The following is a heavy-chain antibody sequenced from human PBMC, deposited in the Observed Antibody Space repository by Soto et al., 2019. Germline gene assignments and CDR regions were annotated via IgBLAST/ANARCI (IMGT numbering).Heavy chain of an antibody. J-gene: IGHJ4*02. V-gene: IGHV5-51*01. CDR1: EYSFTSYW. Sequence: PGESLKISCEGSEYSFTSYWIGWVRQMPGKGLEWMGIIYPGDSDTKYSPSFRGQVTISADRSINTAYLQWSSLKASDTATYYCARHGRTYFDSGGYYIAYWGQGTLVTVSS. CDR3: ARHGRTYFDSGGYYIAY. D-gene: IGHD3-22*01. CDR2: IYPGDSDT.